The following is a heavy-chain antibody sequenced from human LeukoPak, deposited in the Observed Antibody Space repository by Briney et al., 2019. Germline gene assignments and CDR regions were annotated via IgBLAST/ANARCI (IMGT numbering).Heavy chain of an antibody. CDR2: IHPNTGGT. CDR1: GYTFTGHY. D-gene: IGHD6-19*01. J-gene: IGHJ6*03. CDR3: ARVSAQQWLSHYYYYYYMDV. Sequence: ASVKVSCKASGYTFTGHYIHWVRQAPGQGLEWMGWIHPNTGGTKYAQKFQGRVTMTRDTSSSTAYMELSSLRSADTAVYYCARVSAQQWLSHYYYYYYMDVWGKGTTVTISS. V-gene: IGHV1-2*02.